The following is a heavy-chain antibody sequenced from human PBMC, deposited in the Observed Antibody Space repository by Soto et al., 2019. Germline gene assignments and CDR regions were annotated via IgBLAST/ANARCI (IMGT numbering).Heavy chain of an antibody. V-gene: IGHV3-23*01. CDR3: AKPPFDSSGYYYYYYYGMDV. CDR2: ISGSGGST. Sequence: GGSLRLSCAASGFTFSSYAMSWVRQAPGKGLEWVSAISGSGGSTYYADSVKGRFTISRDNSKNTLYLQMNSLRAEDTAVYYCAKPPFDSSGYYYYYYYGMDVWGQGTTVTVSS. D-gene: IGHD3-22*01. CDR1: GFTFSSYA. J-gene: IGHJ6*02.